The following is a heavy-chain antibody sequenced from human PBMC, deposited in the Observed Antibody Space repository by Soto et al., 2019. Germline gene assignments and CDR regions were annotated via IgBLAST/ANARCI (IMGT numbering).Heavy chain of an antibody. CDR3: ATHVCCGRDGCRRHVCS. Sequence: EVLLLESGGGVAQPGGSLTLSCLASGFTFSSYGMTWVRQAAGKGLEWVSAISGDGASRYYAESVKGRFTITRDNSKRKVSLQMDALSADDTALYYCATHVCCGRDGCRRHVCSCGHGTLVSVSS. D-gene: IGHD2-21*01. J-gene: IGHJ5*01. V-gene: IGHV3-23*01. CDR2: ISGDGASR. CDR1: GFTFSSYG.